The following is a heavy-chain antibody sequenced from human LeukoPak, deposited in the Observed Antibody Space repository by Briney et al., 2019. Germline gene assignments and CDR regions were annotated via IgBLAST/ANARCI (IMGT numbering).Heavy chain of an antibody. D-gene: IGHD3-3*01. V-gene: IGHV1-69*05. Sequence: SVKVSCKASGGTFSSYAISWVRQAPGQGLEWMGRIIPIFGTANYAQKFQSRVTITTDESTSTAYMELSSLRSEGTAVYYCARSSILDWPAESWGQGTLVTVSS. CDR2: IIPIFGTA. CDR3: ARSSILDWPAES. J-gene: IGHJ4*02. CDR1: GGTFSSYA.